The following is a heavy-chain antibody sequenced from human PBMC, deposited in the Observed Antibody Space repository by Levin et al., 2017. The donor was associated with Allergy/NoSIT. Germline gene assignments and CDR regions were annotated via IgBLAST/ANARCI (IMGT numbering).Heavy chain of an antibody. J-gene: IGHJ4*02. V-gene: IGHV3-7*01. Sequence: GGSLRLSCAASGFTFSSYWMSWVRQAPGKGLEWVANIKQDGSEKYYVDSVKGRFTISRDNAKNSLYLQMNSLRAEDTAVYYCARDGDFWSGYYTRFDYWGQGTLVTVSS. CDR3: ARDGDFWSGYYTRFDY. CDR2: IKQDGSEK. CDR1: GFTFSSYW. D-gene: IGHD3-3*01.